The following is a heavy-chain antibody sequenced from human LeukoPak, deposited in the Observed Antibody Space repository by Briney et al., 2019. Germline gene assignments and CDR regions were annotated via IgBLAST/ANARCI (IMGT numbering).Heavy chain of an antibody. V-gene: IGHV3-23*01. Sequence: PGGSLRLSCAASGFTFSAFAMTWVRQAPGKGLEWVSSITGNHHSRYNTDSVQGRFTISRDNSKNTLYLQMNGLRADDTAIYYCTKDPNGDYVGAFAPWGQGTLVTVSS. D-gene: IGHD4-17*01. CDR2: ITGNHHSR. CDR1: GFTFSAFA. CDR3: TKDPNGDYVGAFAP. J-gene: IGHJ5*02.